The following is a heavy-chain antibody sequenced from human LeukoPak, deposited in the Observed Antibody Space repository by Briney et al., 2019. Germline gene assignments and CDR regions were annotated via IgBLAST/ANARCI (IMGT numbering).Heavy chain of an antibody. CDR2: INHSGST. J-gene: IGHJ4*02. V-gene: IGHV4-34*01. CDR3: ARGVGGSYYIR. CDR1: GGSFSGYY. Sequence: SETLSLTSAVYGGSFSGYYWSWIRQPPGKGLEWIGEINHSGSTNYNPSLKSRVTISVDTSKNQFSLKLSSVTAADTAVYYCARGVGGSYYIRWGQGTLVTVSS. D-gene: IGHD1-26*01.